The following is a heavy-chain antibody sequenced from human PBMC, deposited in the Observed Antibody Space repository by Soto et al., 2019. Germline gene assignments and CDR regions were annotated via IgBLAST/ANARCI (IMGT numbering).Heavy chain of an antibody. CDR2: IYDSGNT. J-gene: IGHJ4*02. CDR1: GGSISGTTYS. Sequence: QLQLQESGSGLVKPSQTLSLTCAVSGGSISGTTYSWSWIRQPPGKGLEWIGYIYDSGNTYYNPSLKSQVSISVDRSKNQFSLKLSSATAADTAVYYCARGQGAAAGHSNFDYWGQGALVTVSS. V-gene: IGHV4-30-2*01. D-gene: IGHD6-13*01. CDR3: ARGQGAAAGHSNFDY.